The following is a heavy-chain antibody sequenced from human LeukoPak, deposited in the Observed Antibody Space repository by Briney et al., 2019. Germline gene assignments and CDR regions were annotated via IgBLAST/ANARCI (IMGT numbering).Heavy chain of an antibody. J-gene: IGHJ6*02. Sequence: GGSLRLSYAASGFTFSSYGMPWVRQAPGKGLEWVAVISYDGGNKYYADSVKGRFTISRDNSKNTLYLQMNSLRAEDTAVYYCAKDAMTTVTTPTVYYYYGMDVWGQGTTVTVSS. V-gene: IGHV3-30*18. CDR1: GFTFSSYG. D-gene: IGHD4-4*01. CDR2: ISYDGGNK. CDR3: AKDAMTTVTTPTVYYYYGMDV.